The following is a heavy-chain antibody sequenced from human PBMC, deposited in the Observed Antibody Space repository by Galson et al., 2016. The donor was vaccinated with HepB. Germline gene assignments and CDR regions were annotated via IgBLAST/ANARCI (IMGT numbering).Heavy chain of an antibody. CDR2: IGTSSDET. Sequence: SLRLSCAASGFDFTNYAMTWVRQAPGKGLEWVSGIGTSSDETYSADSVKSRFTVSRDSANDTLYLQMNSLRPEDTAVYYCAKDGSGSSIFGTGYLHRWGQGTPVTVSS. CDR1: GFDFTNYA. D-gene: IGHD3-10*01. J-gene: IGHJ1*01. CDR3: AKDGSGSSIFGTGYLHR. V-gene: IGHV3-23*01.